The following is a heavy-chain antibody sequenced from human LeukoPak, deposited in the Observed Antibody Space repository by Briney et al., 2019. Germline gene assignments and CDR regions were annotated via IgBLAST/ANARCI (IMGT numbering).Heavy chain of an antibody. CDR2: IDNDGRDT. D-gene: IGHD4/OR15-4a*01. CDR3: SRGGPNHAFDF. V-gene: IGHV3-74*01. CDR1: GFTFRSYW. Sequence: GGSLRLSCAASGFTFRSYWIHWVRQAPGKGLVWVSRIDNDGRDTIYADSVKGRFTISRDNAKNTLYLEMSNLRAEDTAVYFCSRGGPNHAFDFWGQGTMVTGSS. J-gene: IGHJ3*01.